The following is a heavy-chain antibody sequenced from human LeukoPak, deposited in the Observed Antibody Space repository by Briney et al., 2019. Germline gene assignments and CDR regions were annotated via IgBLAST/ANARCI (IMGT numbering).Heavy chain of an antibody. Sequence: GGSLRLSCAASGFTFQNFAMSWVRQAPGKGLEWVSGISASGDHRYYADSVKGWFTISRDTSKNTLYLQMNSLRAEDTAVYYCAKADSRALDHFDSWGQGTLVTVSS. D-gene: IGHD3-22*01. CDR1: GFTFQNFA. V-gene: IGHV3-23*01. CDR2: ISASGDHR. J-gene: IGHJ4*02. CDR3: AKADSRALDHFDS.